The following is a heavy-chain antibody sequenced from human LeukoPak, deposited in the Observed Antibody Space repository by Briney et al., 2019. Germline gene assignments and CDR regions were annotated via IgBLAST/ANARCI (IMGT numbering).Heavy chain of an antibody. CDR1: GGSISSYY. Sequence: SETLSLTCTVSGGSISSYYWSWIRQPPGEGLEWIGYIYYSGSTNYNPSLKSRVTISVDTSKNQFSLKLSSVTAADTAVYYCARTGSGSYFRWFDPWGQGTLVTVSS. J-gene: IGHJ5*02. D-gene: IGHD3-10*01. CDR3: ARTGSGSYFRWFDP. V-gene: IGHV4-59*08. CDR2: IYYSGST.